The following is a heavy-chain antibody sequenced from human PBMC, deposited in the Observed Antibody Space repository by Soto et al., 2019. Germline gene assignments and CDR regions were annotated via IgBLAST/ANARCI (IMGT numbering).Heavy chain of an antibody. CDR3: ATGYYYDSSGYWPLFDY. V-gene: IGHV3-23*01. J-gene: IGHJ4*02. D-gene: IGHD3-22*01. CDR1: GFTFSSYA. Sequence: PVGSLRLSCAASGFTFSSYAMSWVRQAPGKGLEWVSAISGSGGSTYYADSVKGRFTISRDNSKNTLYLQMNSLRAEDTAVYYCATGYYYDSSGYWPLFDYWGQGTLVTVSS. CDR2: ISGSGGST.